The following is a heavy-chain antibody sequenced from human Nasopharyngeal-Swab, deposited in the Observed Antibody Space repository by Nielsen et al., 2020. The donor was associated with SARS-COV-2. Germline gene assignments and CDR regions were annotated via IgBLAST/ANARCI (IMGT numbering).Heavy chain of an antibody. V-gene: IGHV3-74*01. CDR1: GFTFSSYW. CDR3: ARDPIVVVVAATGWFDP. J-gene: IGHJ5*02. D-gene: IGHD2-15*01. CDR2: INSDGSST. Sequence: GGSLRLSCAASGFTFSSYWMHRVRQAPGKGLVWVSRINSDGSSTSYADSVKGRFTISRDNAKNTLYLQMNSLRAEDTAVYYCARDPIVVVVAATGWFDPWGQGTLVTVSS.